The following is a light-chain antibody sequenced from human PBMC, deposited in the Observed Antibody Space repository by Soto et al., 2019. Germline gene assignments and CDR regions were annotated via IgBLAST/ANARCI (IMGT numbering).Light chain of an antibody. Sequence: EIVLTQSPGTLSLSPGDRATLSCRASQSVDNIYLTWYQQRPGQAPRLLIYGASIRATGIPARFSGSGSGTDFTLTISSLEPEDFAVYYCQQRRNWQVTFGQGTRLEIK. J-gene: IGKJ5*01. CDR1: QSVDNIY. CDR3: QQRRNWQVT. CDR2: GAS. V-gene: IGKV3D-20*02.